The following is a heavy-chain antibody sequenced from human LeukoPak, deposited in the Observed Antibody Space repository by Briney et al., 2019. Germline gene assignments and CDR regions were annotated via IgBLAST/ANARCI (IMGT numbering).Heavy chain of an antibody. J-gene: IGHJ3*02. Sequence: PSETLSLTCTVSGGSFSSGSYYWSWIRQPPGKGLEWIVYIYYSGSTNYNPSLKSRVTISVDTSKNQFSLKLSSVTAADTAVYYCAREVPVFAMVRGVTPLIDAFDIWGQGTMVTVSS. CDR1: GGSFSSGSYY. CDR2: IYYSGST. CDR3: AREVPVFAMVRGVTPLIDAFDI. V-gene: IGHV4-61*01. D-gene: IGHD3-10*01.